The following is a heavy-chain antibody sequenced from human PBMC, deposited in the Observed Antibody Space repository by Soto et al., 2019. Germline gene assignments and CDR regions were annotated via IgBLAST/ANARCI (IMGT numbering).Heavy chain of an antibody. V-gene: IGHV3-23*01. CDR3: ARPRSSGWDLGYIDY. CDR1: GFTFSSYA. J-gene: IGHJ4*02. CDR2: ISGGGSNT. Sequence: HPGGSLRLSCAASGFTFSSYAMSWVRQAPGKGLEWVADISGGGSNTYYADSVKGRFTISRDNAKNTLYLQMDDLRVEDTAVYYCARPRSSGWDLGYIDYWGQGTLVTVSS. D-gene: IGHD6-19*01.